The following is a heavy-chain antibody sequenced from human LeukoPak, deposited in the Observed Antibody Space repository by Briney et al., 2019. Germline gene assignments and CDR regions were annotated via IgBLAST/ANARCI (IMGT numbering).Heavy chain of an antibody. J-gene: IGHJ4*01. D-gene: IGHD4-11*01. CDR1: GFTFSRYW. CDR3: VRSAFLTTEFYFDY. V-gene: IGHV3-74*01. CDR2: INTDGRTI. Sequence: GRSLRLSCAASGFTFSRYWMHWVRQAPGKGLVWVSRINTDGRTITYADSVKGRFTISRDNAKNTLYLQMNSLRAEDTAVYYCVRSAFLTTEFYFDYWGHGTLVAVSS.